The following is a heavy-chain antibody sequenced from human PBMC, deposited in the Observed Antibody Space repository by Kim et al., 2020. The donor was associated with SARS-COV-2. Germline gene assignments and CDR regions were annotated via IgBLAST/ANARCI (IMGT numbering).Heavy chain of an antibody. CDR3: ARSLITAVGGVNRFDH. CDR2: VFYNGNT. Sequence: SETLSLTCIVSGDSVITSSYFWGWIRQPPGKGLEWIGSVFYNGNTYYNPSLESRVTTAVDTSENQFSLKLKSVTGADTAVYYCARSLITAVGGVNRFDHWGQGILVTVSS. J-gene: IGHJ4*02. CDR1: GDSVITSSYF. V-gene: IGHV4-39*01. D-gene: IGHD3-16*01.